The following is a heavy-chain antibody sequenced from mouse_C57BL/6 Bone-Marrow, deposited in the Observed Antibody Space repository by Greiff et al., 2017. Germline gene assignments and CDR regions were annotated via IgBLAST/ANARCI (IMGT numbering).Heavy chain of an antibody. J-gene: IGHJ4*01. D-gene: IGHD1-1*02. CDR2: ISSGGDYI. CDR1: GFTFSSYA. V-gene: IGHV5-9-1*02. Sequence: EVQGVESGEGLVKPGGSLKLSCAASGFTFSSYAMSWVRQTPEKRLEWVAYISSGGDYIFYADTVQGRFTISRGHARNTLSLQMSSLQSSYTAMYFCIREYYGGVYYYAMEYSGRGRSHTVAS. CDR3: IREYYGGVYYYAMEY.